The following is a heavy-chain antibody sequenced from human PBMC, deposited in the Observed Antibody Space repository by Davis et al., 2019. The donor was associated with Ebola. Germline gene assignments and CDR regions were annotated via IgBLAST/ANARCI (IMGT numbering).Heavy chain of an antibody. CDR1: GFTVSSNF. CDR2: IYSGGKT. D-gene: IGHD4-11*01. Sequence: PGGSLRLSCAASGFTVSSNFMTWVRQAPGKGLEWVSVIYSGGKTSYADPVKGRFTISRDNSKNTLYLQMNSLRAEDTAVYYCARDTGYYYMDVWGKGTTVTVSS. J-gene: IGHJ6*03. CDR3: ARDTGYYYMDV. V-gene: IGHV3-53*05.